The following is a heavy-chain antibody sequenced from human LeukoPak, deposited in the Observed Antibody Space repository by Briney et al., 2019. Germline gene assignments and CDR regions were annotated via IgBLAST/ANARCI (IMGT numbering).Heavy chain of an antibody. CDR1: GFTFSSYG. V-gene: IGHV3-30*18. Sequence: GGSLRLSCAASGFTFSSYGMHWVRQAPGKGLEWVAVISYDGSNKYYADSVKGRFTISRDNSKNTLYLQMNSLRAEDTAVYYCAKKLSGYLDYFDYWGQGTLVTVSS. CDR2: ISYDGSNK. D-gene: IGHD3-22*01. CDR3: AKKLSGYLDYFDY. J-gene: IGHJ4*02.